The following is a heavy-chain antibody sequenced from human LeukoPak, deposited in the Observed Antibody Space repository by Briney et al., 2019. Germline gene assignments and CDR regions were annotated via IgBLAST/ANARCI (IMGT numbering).Heavy chain of an antibody. V-gene: IGHV4-4*02. CDR3: ARSSPLLAAADY. Sequence: SETLSLTCAVSGGSISSSNWWSWVRQPPGKGLEWIGEIYHSGSTNYNPSLKSRVTISVDKSKNQFSLELSSVTAADTAVYYCARSSPLLAAADYWGQGTLVTVSS. CDR2: IYHSGST. J-gene: IGHJ4*02. D-gene: IGHD6-13*01. CDR1: GGSISSSNW.